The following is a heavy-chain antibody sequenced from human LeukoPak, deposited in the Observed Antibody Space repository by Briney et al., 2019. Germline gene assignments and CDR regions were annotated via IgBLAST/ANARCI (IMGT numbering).Heavy chain of an antibody. Sequence: GASVKVSCEASGYTFTSYGISWVRQAPGQGLEWMGWISAYNGNTNYAQKLQGRVTITRDTSASTAYMELSSLRSEDTAVYYCARGASVRDPYEEAFDIWGQGTMVTVSS. CDR1: GYTFTSYG. CDR2: ISAYNGNT. CDR3: ARGASVRDPYEEAFDI. V-gene: IGHV1-18*01. D-gene: IGHD3-10*01. J-gene: IGHJ3*02.